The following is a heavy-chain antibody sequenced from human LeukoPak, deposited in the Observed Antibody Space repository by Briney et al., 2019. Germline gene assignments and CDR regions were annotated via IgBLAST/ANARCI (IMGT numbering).Heavy chain of an antibody. D-gene: IGHD6-13*01. J-gene: IGHJ6*03. Sequence: GASVKVSCKASGYTFTSYYMHWVRQAPGQGLEWMGIINPSGGSTSYAQKFQGRVTMTRDMSTSTVYMELSSLRSEDTAVYYCARDSDSSSWYLLAKRYCYYCYMDVWGKGTTVTVSS. CDR1: GYTFTSYY. CDR3: ARDSDSSSWYLLAKRYCYYCYMDV. V-gene: IGHV1-46*01. CDR2: INPSGGST.